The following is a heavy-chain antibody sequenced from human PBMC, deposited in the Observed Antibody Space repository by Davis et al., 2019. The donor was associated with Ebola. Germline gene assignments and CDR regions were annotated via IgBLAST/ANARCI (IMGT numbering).Heavy chain of an antibody. CDR2: ISGNNGNT. J-gene: IGHJ4*02. Sequence: ASVPVSCKASGYSFTYYGISWVRQAPGQGLEWMGWISGNNGNTKYAQNLQGRVTMTTDTSISTAYMELSRLRSDDTAVYYGARDRGDCSGGTCYFKKEFDYWGQGTLVTVSS. V-gene: IGHV1-18*01. D-gene: IGHD2-15*01. CDR1: GYSFTYYG. CDR3: ARDRGDCSGGTCYFKKEFDY.